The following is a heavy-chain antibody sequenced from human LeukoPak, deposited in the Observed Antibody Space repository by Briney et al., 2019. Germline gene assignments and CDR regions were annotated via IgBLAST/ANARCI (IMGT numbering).Heavy chain of an antibody. V-gene: IGHV3-7*05. CDR1: GFTFSNYW. J-gene: IGHJ5*02. CDR3: ARASKPWLQLT. Sequence: GGSLRLSCAASGFTFSNYWMIWVRQAQGKGLEWVGNIKEDGSEKRYADSVRSRFTISRDNAQTSIYLQMNSLRAEDTAVYYCARASKPWLQLTWGQGTLVTVSS. CDR2: IKEDGSEK. D-gene: IGHD5-24*01.